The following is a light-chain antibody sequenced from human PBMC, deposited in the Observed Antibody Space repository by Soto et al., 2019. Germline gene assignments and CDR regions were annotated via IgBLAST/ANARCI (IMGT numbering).Light chain of an antibody. CDR1: QGVSRK. Sequence: DIVMTQSPATLSVAPGERVTFSCRASQGVSRKLAWYQHKPGQAPRLLISGASTGATDIPARFSGSGSGTEFTLTISGLQSADSAVYYCQQYNNWPPRLTFGGGTKVDIK. CDR2: GAS. CDR3: QQYNNWPPRLT. V-gene: IGKV3-15*01. J-gene: IGKJ4*01.